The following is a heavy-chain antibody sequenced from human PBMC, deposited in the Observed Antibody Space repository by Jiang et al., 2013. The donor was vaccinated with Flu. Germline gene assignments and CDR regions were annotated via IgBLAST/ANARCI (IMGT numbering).Heavy chain of an antibody. CDR1: GYLFTSYL. CDR3: ARSYGIGQIDY. V-gene: IGHV1-46*01. CDR2: FDPYNGRT. Sequence: GAEVKRPGASVKVSCQASGYLFTSYLMHWVRQAPGQGLEWMGMFDPYNGRTNYAQRFQGRVSMTRDTSTTTVFMELSSLRSEDTALYYCARSYGIGQIDYWGQGTLVTVSS. J-gene: IGHJ4*02. D-gene: IGHD3-10*01.